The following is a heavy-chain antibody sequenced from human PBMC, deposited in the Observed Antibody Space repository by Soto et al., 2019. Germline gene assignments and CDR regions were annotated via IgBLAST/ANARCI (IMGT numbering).Heavy chain of an antibody. CDR3: ARFNDYIWGSYRYRKGAFDI. D-gene: IGHD3-16*02. CDR2: IYYSGST. CDR1: GGSISSYY. V-gene: IGHV4-59*01. J-gene: IGHJ3*02. Sequence: PSETLSLTCTVSGGSISSYYWSWIRQPPGKGLEWIGYIYYSGSTNYNPSLKSRVTISVDTSKYQFSLKLSSVTAADTAVYYCARFNDYIWGSYRYRKGAFDIWGQGTMVTVSS.